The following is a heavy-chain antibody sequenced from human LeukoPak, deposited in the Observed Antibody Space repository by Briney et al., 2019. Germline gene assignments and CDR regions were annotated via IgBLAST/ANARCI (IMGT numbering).Heavy chain of an antibody. V-gene: IGHV4-39*07. D-gene: IGHD3-16*01. CDR2: INHSGST. J-gene: IGHJ4*02. Sequence: SETLSLTCTVSGGSISSGSYYWGWIRQPPGKGLEWIGEINHSGSTNYNPSLKSRVTISVDTSKNQFSLKLSSVTAADTAVYYCARVNYATGYFDYWGQGTLVTVSS. CDR3: ARVNYATGYFDY. CDR1: GGSISSGSYY.